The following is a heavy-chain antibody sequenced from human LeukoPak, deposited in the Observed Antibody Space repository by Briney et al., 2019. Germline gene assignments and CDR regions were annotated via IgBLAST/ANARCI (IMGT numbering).Heavy chain of an antibody. Sequence: ASVKVSCKASGYTFTSYDINWVRQATGQGLEWMGWMNPNSGNAGYAQKFQGRVTMTRNTSISTAYTELSNLRSEDTAVYYCARGPYSSSWYYYGMDVWGQGTTVTVSS. V-gene: IGHV1-8*01. CDR1: GYTFTSYD. CDR2: MNPNSGNA. J-gene: IGHJ6*02. D-gene: IGHD6-13*01. CDR3: ARGPYSSSWYYYGMDV.